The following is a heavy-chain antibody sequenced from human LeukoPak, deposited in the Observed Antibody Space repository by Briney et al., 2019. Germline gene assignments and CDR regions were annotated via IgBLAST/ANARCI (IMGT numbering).Heavy chain of an antibody. CDR3: TRVSTTDDY. D-gene: IGHD2/OR15-2a*01. J-gene: IGHJ4*02. V-gene: IGHV3-74*01. Sequence: GGSLRLSCAASGNYWMHWVRQAPGKGLVWVSRINSDGRSAVYADSVKGRFTISRDNAKNTLYLQMDSLRAEDTAVYYCTRVSTTDDYWGQGTLVTVSS. CDR2: INSDGRSA. CDR1: GNYW.